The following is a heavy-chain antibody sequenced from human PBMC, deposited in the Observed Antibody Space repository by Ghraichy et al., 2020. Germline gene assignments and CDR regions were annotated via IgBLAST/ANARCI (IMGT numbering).Heavy chain of an antibody. Sequence: GGSLRLSCVTSGFTFSDRYMEWVRQAPGKGLEWVGRARNKAKGHTTEHAASVKGRFTISRDDSKNSVYLQMSSLKTEDTAVYYCAGLIPGGDDYWGQGTLVTVSS. CDR2: ARNKAKGHTT. D-gene: IGHD3-16*01. J-gene: IGHJ4*02. CDR3: AGLIPGGDDY. V-gene: IGHV3-72*01. CDR1: GFTFSDRY.